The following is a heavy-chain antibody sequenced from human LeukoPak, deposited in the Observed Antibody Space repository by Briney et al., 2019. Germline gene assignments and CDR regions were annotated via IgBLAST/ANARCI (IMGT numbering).Heavy chain of an antibody. CDR2: IRASGGST. CDR1: GFTFSSNV. CDR3: AKGVYNFGSGNYLGGTDAFDI. D-gene: IGHD3-10*01. J-gene: IGHJ3*02. Sequence: PGGSLSLSCAASGFTFSSNVMIWVRKAPGKGLEWLSSIRASGGSTYYADSVKRRYTIHRDNSKNSLYLQMNSLSAEDTAVYSCAKGVYNFGSGNYLGGTDAFDIWGQGTMVTVSS. V-gene: IGHV3-23*01.